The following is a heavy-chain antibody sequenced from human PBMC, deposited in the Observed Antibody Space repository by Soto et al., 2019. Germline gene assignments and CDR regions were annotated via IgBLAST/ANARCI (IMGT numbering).Heavy chain of an antibody. D-gene: IGHD1-26*01. CDR1: GYSFSNYW. CDR2: IYPDDSDA. CDR3: AKHSNSPSYYWPVDS. J-gene: IGHJ3*02. V-gene: IGHV5-51*01. Sequence: LQISCKGSGYSFSNYWLVWVRQMPGKGLEWMGIIYPDDSDARYSPSYQGQVTISADKSISTAYLQWSSLKASDTAMYYCAKHSNSPSYYWPVDSWGQGKMGTGSS.